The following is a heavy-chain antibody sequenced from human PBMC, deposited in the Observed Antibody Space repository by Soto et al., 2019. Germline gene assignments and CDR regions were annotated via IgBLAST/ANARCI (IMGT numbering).Heavy chain of an antibody. Sequence: QVQLQESGPGLVKPSETLSLTCTVSGGSVSSGSYYWNWIRQPPGKGLEWIGYIFYSGGTTYNPSLKSRVTISVDTSKNQFSLKLSSVTAADTAVYYCARGMSGDLTWALYWGQGTLVTVSS. D-gene: IGHD3-3*01. CDR2: IFYSGGT. J-gene: IGHJ4*02. CDR3: ARGMSGDLTWALY. V-gene: IGHV4-61*01. CDR1: GGSVSSGSYY.